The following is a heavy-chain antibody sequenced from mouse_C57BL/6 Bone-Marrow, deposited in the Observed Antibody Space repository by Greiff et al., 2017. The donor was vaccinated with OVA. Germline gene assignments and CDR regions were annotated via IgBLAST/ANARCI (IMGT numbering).Heavy chain of an antibody. Sequence: EVKLMESGGGLVQSGRSLRLSCATSGFTFSDFYMEWVRPAPGKGLEWIAASRNKANDYTTEYSASVKGRFIVSRDTSQSILYLQMNALRAEDTAIYYCARDGYYGSSEGFAYWGQGTLVTVSA. J-gene: IGHJ3*01. CDR3: ARDGYYGSSEGFAY. D-gene: IGHD1-1*01. V-gene: IGHV7-1*01. CDR1: GFTFSDFY. CDR2: SRNKANDYTT.